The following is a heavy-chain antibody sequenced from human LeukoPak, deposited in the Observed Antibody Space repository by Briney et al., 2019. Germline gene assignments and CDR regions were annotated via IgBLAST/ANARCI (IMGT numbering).Heavy chain of an antibody. V-gene: IGHV3-11*04. CDR2: ISSSGSTI. CDR1: GFTFSDYY. D-gene: IGHD1-26*01. CDR3: ARVRYSGSYYPY. J-gene: IGHJ4*02. Sequence: GGSPRLSCAASGFTFSDYYMSWIRQAPGKGLEWVSYISSSGSTIYYADSVKGRFTISRDNAKNSLYLQMNSLRAEDTAVYYCARVRYSGSYYPYWGQGTLVTVSS.